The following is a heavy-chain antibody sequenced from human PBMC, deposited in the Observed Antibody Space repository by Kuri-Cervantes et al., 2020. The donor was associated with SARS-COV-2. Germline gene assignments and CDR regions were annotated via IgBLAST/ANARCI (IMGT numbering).Heavy chain of an antibody. J-gene: IGHJ5*02. Sequence: SGPTLVKPTQTLTLTCTFSGFSLSTSGVGVGWIRQPPGKALEWLALIDWDDDKYYSPSLMTRLTISKDASKNQVVLTLTNMDPVDTGTYYCARTMVRGIIRSFDAWGQGTLVNVSS. CDR1: GFSLSTSGVG. CDR2: IDWDDDK. V-gene: IGHV2-70*12. CDR3: ARTMVRGIIRSFDA. D-gene: IGHD3-10*01.